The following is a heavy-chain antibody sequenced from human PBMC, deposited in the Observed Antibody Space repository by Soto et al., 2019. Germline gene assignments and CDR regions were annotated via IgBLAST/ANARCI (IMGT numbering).Heavy chain of an antibody. Sequence: SMKLASAASGVTFNTYVMNGVRQAPGKGLEWVASIAYDGSTKYYADSVKGRFTISRDNSKNTLYLQMNSLRAEDTAVYYCARDRSIAAADPFDYWGQGTLVTVSS. CDR2: IAYDGSTK. J-gene: IGHJ4*02. V-gene: IGHV3-30*03. CDR1: GVTFNTYV. D-gene: IGHD6-13*01. CDR3: ARDRSIAAADPFDY.